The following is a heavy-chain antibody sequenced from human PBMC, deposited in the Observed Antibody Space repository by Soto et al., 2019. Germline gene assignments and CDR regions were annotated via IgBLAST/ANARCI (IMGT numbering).Heavy chain of an antibody. Sequence: SETLSLTCTVSGGSISSGGYYWSWIRQHPGKGLEWIGYIYYSGSTYYNPSLKSRVTISVDTSKNQFSLKLSSVTAADTAVYYCARVRLQWTSLSSWFDPWGQGTLVTVSS. CDR3: ARVRLQWTSLSSWFDP. J-gene: IGHJ5*02. CDR2: IYYSGST. D-gene: IGHD4-4*01. V-gene: IGHV4-31*03. CDR1: GGSISSGGYY.